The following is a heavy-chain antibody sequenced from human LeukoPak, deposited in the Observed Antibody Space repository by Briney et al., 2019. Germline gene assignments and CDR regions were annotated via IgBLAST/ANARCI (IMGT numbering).Heavy chain of an antibody. D-gene: IGHD3-10*01. Sequence: PGRSLRLSCAASGFTLSSYAMHWVRQAPGKGLEWVAVISYDGSNKYYADSVKGRFTISKDNSKNTLYLQKNSLRAEDTAVYYCARYSLGRRTGSYSQWGQGTLVTVSS. V-gene: IGHV3-30-3*01. CDR3: ARYSLGRRTGSYSQ. CDR2: ISYDGSNK. CDR1: GFTLSSYA. J-gene: IGHJ4*02.